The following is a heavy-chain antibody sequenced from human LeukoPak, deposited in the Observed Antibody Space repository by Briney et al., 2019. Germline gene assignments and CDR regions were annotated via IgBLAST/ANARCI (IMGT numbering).Heavy chain of an antibody. CDR2: INPNSAGT. D-gene: IGHD5-18*01. CDR3: AKSRGYSYATDFDY. Sequence: ASVKVSCKASGYTFTGYYMHWVRQAPGQGLEWMGWINPNSAGTNYAQKFQGRVTMTRDTSITTAYMELSGLRSDDTAVYYCAKSRGYSYATDFDYWGQGTLVNVSS. V-gene: IGHV1-2*02. J-gene: IGHJ4*02. CDR1: GYTFTGYY.